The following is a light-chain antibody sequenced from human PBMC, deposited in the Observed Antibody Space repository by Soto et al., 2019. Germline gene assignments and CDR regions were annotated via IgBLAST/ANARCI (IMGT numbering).Light chain of an antibody. Sequence: EFVLTQSPGTLSLSPGERATLSCRASQTVRNNYLAWYQQKPGQAPRLLIYDASSGATGIPDRFSGGGSGTDFTLTISGLEPEDFAVYYCQQFSSYPLTFGGGTKVDIK. V-gene: IGKV3-20*01. J-gene: IGKJ4*01. CDR2: DAS. CDR3: QQFSSYPLT. CDR1: QTVRNNY.